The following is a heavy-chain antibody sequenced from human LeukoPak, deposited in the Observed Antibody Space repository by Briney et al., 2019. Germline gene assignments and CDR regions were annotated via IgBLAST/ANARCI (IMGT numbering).Heavy chain of an antibody. J-gene: IGHJ3*01. CDR1: GGSLSGHY. CDR2: IHHDGRT. CDR3: AREPEPQDYGDTVNAYDL. D-gene: IGHD4-17*01. V-gene: IGHV4-34*01. Sequence: SETLSLTCAVYGGSLSGHYWSWIRQSPGKGVEWIGDIHHDGRTKYSPSLKSRVTILLDTSKNEVSLRLTPVTAADTALYFCAREPEPQDYGDTVNAYDLWGQGTMVIVSS.